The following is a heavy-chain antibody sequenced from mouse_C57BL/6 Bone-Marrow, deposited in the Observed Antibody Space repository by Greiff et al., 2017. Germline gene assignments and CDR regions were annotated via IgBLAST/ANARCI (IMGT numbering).Heavy chain of an antibody. J-gene: IGHJ3*01. CDR2: IDPSASYT. CDR1: GYTFTSYW. Sequence: VQLQQPGAELVMPGASVKLSCKASGYTFTSYWMHWVKQRPGQGLEWIGEIDPSASYTNYNQKFKGKSTLTVDKSSSTAYMQLSSLTSEDSAVYYCARSRGFAYWGQGTLVTVSA. V-gene: IGHV1-69*01. CDR3: ARSRGFAY.